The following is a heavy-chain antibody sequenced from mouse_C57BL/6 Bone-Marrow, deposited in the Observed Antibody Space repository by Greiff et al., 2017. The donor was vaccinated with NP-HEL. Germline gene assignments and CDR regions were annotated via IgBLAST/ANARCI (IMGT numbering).Heavy chain of an antibody. D-gene: IGHD4-1*02. V-gene: IGHV5-4*01. CDR1: GFTFSSYA. CDR2: ISDGGSYT. J-gene: IGHJ3*01. Sequence: EVQVVESGGGLVKPGGSLKLSCAASGFTFSSYAMSWVRQTPEKRLEWVATISDGGSYTYYPDNVKGRSTISRDNAKNNMYLQMSHLNSEDTAMYYCAGGNWDWFAYWGQGTLVTVSA. CDR3: AGGNWDWFAY.